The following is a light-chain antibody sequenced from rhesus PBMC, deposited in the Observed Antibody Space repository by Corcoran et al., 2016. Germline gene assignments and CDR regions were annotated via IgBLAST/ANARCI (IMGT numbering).Light chain of an antibody. V-gene: IGKV1-66*01. CDR2: SAS. Sequence: DIQMTQSPSSLSASVGDRVTITCRASQGIHNYLSWFQQNPGKAPKTLIYSASSLQRGVHTRFSGSRSGTDYTLTLSSLRPEEIATYDWQQYNNSPYTFGQGTKVEI. CDR3: QQYNNSPYT. J-gene: IGKJ2*01. CDR1: QGIHNY.